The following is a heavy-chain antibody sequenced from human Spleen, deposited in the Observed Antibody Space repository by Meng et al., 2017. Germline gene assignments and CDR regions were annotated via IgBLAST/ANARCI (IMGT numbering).Heavy chain of an antibody. Sequence: QLQLQESGPGLVKPSETLSLTCTVSGDSISSSTYCWGWIRQPPGKGLEWIGCAYYSGSTYYDPSLKSRVAVSVDTSKNQFSLILSSVTAADTAVYYCSRWAGGREYLDYWGQGTPVTVSS. CDR1: GDSISSSTYC. V-gene: IGHV4-39*01. J-gene: IGHJ4*02. D-gene: IGHD5-24*01. CDR2: AYYSGST. CDR3: SRWAGGREYLDY.